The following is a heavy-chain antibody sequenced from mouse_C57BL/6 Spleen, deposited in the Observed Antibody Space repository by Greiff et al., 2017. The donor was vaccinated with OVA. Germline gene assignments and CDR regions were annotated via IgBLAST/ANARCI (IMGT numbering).Heavy chain of an antibody. CDR2: IDPENGDT. J-gene: IGHJ3*01. D-gene: IGHD2-2*01. CDR1: GFNIKDDY. V-gene: IGHV14-4*01. Sequence: VQLQQSGAELVRPGASVKLSCTASGFNIKDDYMHWVKQRPEQGLEWIGWIDPENGDTEYASKFQGKATITADTSSNTAYLQLSSLTSEDTAVDCCTMAMVTTGVAYWGQGTLVTVSA. CDR3: TMAMVTTGVAY.